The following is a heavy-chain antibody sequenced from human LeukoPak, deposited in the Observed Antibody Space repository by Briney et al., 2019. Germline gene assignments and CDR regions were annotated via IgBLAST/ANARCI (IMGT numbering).Heavy chain of an antibody. CDR1: GFSFSNYA. Sequence: PGRSLRLSCAASGFSFSNYAMHWVRRDSGRGLDWVAVISHDGINTYYADSVKGRFTISRDNSKNTLYLQVNSLRVEDTAVYYCVKDQREAYRSGWSRDFDYWGQGTLVTVSS. J-gene: IGHJ4*02. D-gene: IGHD6-19*01. V-gene: IGHV3-30*18. CDR2: ISHDGINT. CDR3: VKDQREAYRSGWSRDFDY.